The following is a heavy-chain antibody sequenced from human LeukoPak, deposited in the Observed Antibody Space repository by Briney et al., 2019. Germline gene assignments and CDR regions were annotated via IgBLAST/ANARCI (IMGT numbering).Heavy chain of an antibody. CDR3: AREERYCSSTSCYEGWFDY. J-gene: IGHJ4*02. D-gene: IGHD2-2*01. V-gene: IGHV1-18*01. CDR1: GYTFTSYG. CDR2: ISAYNGNT. Sequence: GASVKVSFKASGYTFTSYGISWVRQAPGQGLEWMGWISAYNGNTNYAQKRQGRVTMTTDTSTSTAYMELRSLRSDDTAVYYCAREERYCSSTSCYEGWFDYWGQGTLVTVSS.